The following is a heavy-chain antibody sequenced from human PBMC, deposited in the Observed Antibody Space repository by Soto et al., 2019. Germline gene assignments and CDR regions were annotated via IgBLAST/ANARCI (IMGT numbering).Heavy chain of an antibody. CDR3: ARYKNDILTGYYAYYFDY. CDR1: GFTFSSYG. J-gene: IGHJ4*02. D-gene: IGHD3-9*01. Sequence: GGSLRLSCAASGFTFSSYGMHWVRQAPGKGLEWVAVIWYDGSNKYYADSVKGRFTISRDNSKNTLYLQMNSLRAEDTAVYYCARYKNDILTGYYAYYFDYWGQGTLVTVSS. CDR2: IWYDGSNK. V-gene: IGHV3-33*01.